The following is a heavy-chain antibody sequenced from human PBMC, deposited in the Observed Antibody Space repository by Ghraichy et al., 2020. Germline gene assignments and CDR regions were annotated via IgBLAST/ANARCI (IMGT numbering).Heavy chain of an antibody. CDR3: ASTDTARRDV. Sequence: SETLSLTCTVSGGSISSSSYYWGWIRQPPGKGLEWIGSIYYSGSTYYNPSLKSRVTISVDTSKNQFSLKLSSVTAADTAVYYCASTDTARRDVWGQGTTVTVSS. CDR2: IYYSGST. D-gene: IGHD5-18*01. CDR1: GGSISSSSYY. V-gene: IGHV4-39*01. J-gene: IGHJ6*02.